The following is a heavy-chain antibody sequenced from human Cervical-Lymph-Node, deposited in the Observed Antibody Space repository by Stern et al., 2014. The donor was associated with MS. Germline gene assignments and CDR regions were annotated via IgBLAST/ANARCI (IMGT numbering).Heavy chain of an antibody. D-gene: IGHD1-1*01. CDR1: GYTFTTYY. J-gene: IGHJ4*02. CDR2: FNPSGGKT. Sequence: QVQLVQSGAELRKPGASVKISCEASGYTFTTYYMHWVRQAPGQGLEWVALFNPSGGKTTYAQRFQGRVTVTGDTSTSTVYMELTGLRSEDTAVYYCARVLSLATSDSWGQGTLVIVSS. CDR3: ARVLSLATSDS. V-gene: IGHV1-46*01.